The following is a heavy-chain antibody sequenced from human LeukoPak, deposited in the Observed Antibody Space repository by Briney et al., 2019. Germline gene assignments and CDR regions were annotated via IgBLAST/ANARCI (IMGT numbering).Heavy chain of an antibody. CDR3: AGDGPDAFDI. CDR1: GFTFSSYG. CDR2: ISSDGGST. V-gene: IGHV3-64*04. J-gene: IGHJ3*02. Sequence: GGSLRLSCSASGFTFSSYGMHWVRQAPGKGLEYVSAISSDGGSTYYADSVKGRFTISRDNSKNTLYLQMNSLRAEDTAVYYCAGDGPDAFDIWGQGTMVTVSS.